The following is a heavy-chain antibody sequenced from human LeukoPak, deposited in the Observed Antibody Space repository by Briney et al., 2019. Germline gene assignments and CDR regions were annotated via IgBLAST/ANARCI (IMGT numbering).Heavy chain of an antibody. CDR3: ARVTGYSSGWFEGGSFDY. CDR1: GYTFTSYG. CDR2: ISAYNGNT. D-gene: IGHD6-19*01. V-gene: IGHV1-18*01. Sequence: ASVKVSCKASGYTFTSYGISWVRQAPGQGVEWMGWISAYNGNTNYAQKLQGRVTMTTDTSTSTAYMELRSLRSDDTAVYYCARVTGYSSGWFEGGSFDYWGQGTLVTVSS. J-gene: IGHJ4*02.